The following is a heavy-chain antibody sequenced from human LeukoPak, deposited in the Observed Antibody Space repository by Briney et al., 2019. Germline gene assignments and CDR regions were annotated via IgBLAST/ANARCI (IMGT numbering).Heavy chain of an antibody. CDR2: ISTSGSTM. CDR3: ARDDSSGWDDAFDI. J-gene: IGHJ3*02. V-gene: IGHV3-48*03. CDR1: GFTFSSYE. D-gene: IGHD6-19*01. Sequence: GGSLRLSCAASGFTFSSYEMNWVRQAPGKGPELVSFISTSGSTMYYADSVRGRFTMSRDNAKNSLYLQMNTLRAEDTAVYYCARDDSSGWDDAFDIWGQGTMVTVPS.